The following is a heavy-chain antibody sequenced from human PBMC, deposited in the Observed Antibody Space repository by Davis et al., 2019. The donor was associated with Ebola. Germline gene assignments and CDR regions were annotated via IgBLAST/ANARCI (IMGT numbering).Heavy chain of an antibody. D-gene: IGHD4-17*01. CDR3: TSAYGDWDY. CDR2: IRSKANSYAT. Sequence: PGGSLRLSCAASGLILSGSSLHWVRQASGKGLEWVGRIRSKANSYATAYAASVKGRFTISRDDSKNTAYLQMNSLKTEDTAVYYCTSAYGDWDYWGQGTLVTVSS. CDR1: GLILSGSS. J-gene: IGHJ4*02. V-gene: IGHV3-73*01.